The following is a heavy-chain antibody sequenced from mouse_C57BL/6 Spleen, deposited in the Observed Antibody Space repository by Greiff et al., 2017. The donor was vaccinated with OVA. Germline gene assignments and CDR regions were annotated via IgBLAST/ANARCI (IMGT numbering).Heavy chain of an antibody. CDR2: IDPETGGT. J-gene: IGHJ4*01. V-gene: IGHV1-15*01. CDR3: TSYLSEYYAMDY. Sequence: QVQLQQSGAELVRPGASVTLSCKASGYTFTDYEMHWVKQTPVHGLEWIGAIDPETGGTAYNQKFKGKAILTADKSSSTAYMELRSLTSEDSAVYYCTSYLSEYYAMDYWGQGTSVTVSS. D-gene: IGHD5-5*01. CDR1: GYTFTDYE.